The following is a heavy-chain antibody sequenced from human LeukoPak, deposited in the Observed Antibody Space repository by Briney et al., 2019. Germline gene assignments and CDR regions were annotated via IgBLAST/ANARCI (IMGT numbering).Heavy chain of an antibody. D-gene: IGHD6-13*01. J-gene: IGHJ4*02. CDR2: ISWDGGST. CDR1: GFTFDDYT. CDR3: AKGQNTYSSSWENYFDY. V-gene: IGHV3-43*01. Sequence: GGSLRLSCAASGFTFDDYTMHWVRQAPGKGLEWVSLISWDGGSTYYADSVKGRFTISRDNSKNSLYLQMNSLRTEDTALYYCAKGQNTYSSSWENYFDYWGQGTLVTVSS.